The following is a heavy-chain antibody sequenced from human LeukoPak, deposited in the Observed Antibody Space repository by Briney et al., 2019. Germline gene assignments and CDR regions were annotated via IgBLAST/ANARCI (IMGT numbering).Heavy chain of an antibody. CDR2: IGGGGGST. CDR1: GFTFSSYA. CDR3: AKDRKQQLSRSFDY. Sequence: GGSLRLSCAASGFTFSSYAMSWVRQAPGKGLEWVSAIGGGGGSTYYADSVKGRFTISRDNSKNTLYLQMNSLRAEDMAVYYCAKDRKQQLSRSFDYWGQGTLVTVSS. J-gene: IGHJ4*02. V-gene: IGHV3-23*01. D-gene: IGHD6-13*01.